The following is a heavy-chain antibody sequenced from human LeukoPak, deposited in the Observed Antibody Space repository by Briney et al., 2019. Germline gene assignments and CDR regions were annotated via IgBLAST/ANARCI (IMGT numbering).Heavy chain of an antibody. J-gene: IGHJ4*02. CDR3: ARARPNYYGWGIYPNY. Sequence: GASVKVSCKASGYTFTSYGISWVRQAPGQGLEWMGWISAYNGNTNYAQKLQGRVTMTTDTSTSTAYMELRSLRSDDTAVYYCARARPNYYGWGIYPNYWAQGPRVTVSS. V-gene: IGHV1-18*01. D-gene: IGHD3-10*01. CDR2: ISAYNGNT. CDR1: GYTFTSYG.